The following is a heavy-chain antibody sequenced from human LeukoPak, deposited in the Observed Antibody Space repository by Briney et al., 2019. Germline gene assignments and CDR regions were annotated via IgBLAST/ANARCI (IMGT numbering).Heavy chain of an antibody. D-gene: IGHD3-16*01. V-gene: IGHV1-18*01. Sequence: GASVKVSCKASGYTFTSYGISWVRQAPGQGLEWMGWISAYNGNTNYAQKLQGRVTMTTDTSTSTAYMELRSLRSDDTAVYYCARGGSSYEDYYYYYGMDVWGQGTTVTVSS. CDR1: GYTFTSYG. CDR3: ARGGSSYEDYYYYYGMDV. CDR2: ISAYNGNT. J-gene: IGHJ6*02.